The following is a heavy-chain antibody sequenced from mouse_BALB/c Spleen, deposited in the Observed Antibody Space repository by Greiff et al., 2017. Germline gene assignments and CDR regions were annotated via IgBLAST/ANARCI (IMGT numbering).Heavy chain of an antibody. CDR3: SCWSGYYAMDY. CDR2: INPSTGYT. V-gene: IGHV1-7*01. Sequence: VKLMESGAELVKPGASVKMSCKASGYTFTNYWMHWVKQRPGQGLEWIGNINPSTGYTEYNQKFKDKATLTADKSSSTAYMQLSSLTSEDSAVYYCSCWSGYYAMDYWGQGTSVTVSS. CDR1: GYTFTNYW. D-gene: IGHD1-3*01. J-gene: IGHJ4*01.